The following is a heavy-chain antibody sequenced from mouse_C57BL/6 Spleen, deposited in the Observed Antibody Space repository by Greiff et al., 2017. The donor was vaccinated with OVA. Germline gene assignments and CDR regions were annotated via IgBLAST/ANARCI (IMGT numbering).Heavy chain of an antibody. CDR1: GYTFTSYW. J-gene: IGHJ4*01. Sequence: QVQLQQPGAELVKPGASVKVSCKASGYTFTSYWMHWVKQRPGQGLEWIGRIHPSDSDTNYNQKFKGKATLTVDKSSSTAYMQLSSLTSEDSAVYYCAIEETAQATFDYAMDYWGQGTSVTVSS. V-gene: IGHV1-74*01. CDR2: IHPSDSDT. CDR3: AIEETAQATFDYAMDY. D-gene: IGHD3-2*02.